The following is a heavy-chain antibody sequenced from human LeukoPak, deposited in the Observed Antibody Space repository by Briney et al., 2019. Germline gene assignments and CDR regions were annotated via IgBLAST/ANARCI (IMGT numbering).Heavy chain of an antibody. J-gene: IGHJ5*02. CDR3: ARGPVGTIFGVVSDNWFDP. D-gene: IGHD3-3*01. Sequence: SETLSLTCTVSGGSISSYYWSWIRQPPGKGLEWIGYIYYSGSTYYNPSLKSRVTISVDTSKNQFSLKLSSVTAADTAVYYCARGPVGTIFGVVSDNWFDPWGQGTLVTVSS. CDR1: GGSISSYY. CDR2: IYYSGST. V-gene: IGHV4-59*12.